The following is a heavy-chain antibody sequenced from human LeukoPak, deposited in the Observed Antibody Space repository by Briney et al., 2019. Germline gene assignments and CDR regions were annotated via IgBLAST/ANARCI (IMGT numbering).Heavy chain of an antibody. CDR3: ARARIRSNYDFWSGYHAFDI. Sequence: SETLSLTCTVSGGSISSGSYYWGWIRQPAGKGLEWIVRIYTSGSTNYNPSLKSRVTISVDTSKNQFSLKLSSVTAADTAVYYCARARIRSNYDFWSGYHAFDIWGQGTMVTVSS. CDR1: GGSISSGSYY. V-gene: IGHV4-61*02. CDR2: IYTSGST. D-gene: IGHD3-3*01. J-gene: IGHJ3*02.